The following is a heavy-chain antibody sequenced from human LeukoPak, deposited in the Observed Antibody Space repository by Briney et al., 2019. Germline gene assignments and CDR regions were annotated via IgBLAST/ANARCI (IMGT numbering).Heavy chain of an antibody. J-gene: IGHJ3*02. CDR3: ASPVDYDAFDI. Sequence: PSETLSLTCTVSGYSISSGYYWGWIRQPPGKGLEWIGSICHSGSTYYNPSLKSRVTISVDTSKNQFSLKLSSVTAAGTAVYYCASPVDYDAFDIWGQGTMVTVSS. D-gene: IGHD3/OR15-3a*01. V-gene: IGHV4-38-2*02. CDR1: GYSISSGYY. CDR2: ICHSGST.